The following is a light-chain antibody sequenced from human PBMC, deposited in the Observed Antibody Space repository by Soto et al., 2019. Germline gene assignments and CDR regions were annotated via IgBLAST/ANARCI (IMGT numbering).Light chain of an antibody. Sequence: DVVMTQTPLSLSVAPGQPASISCKSSQSLLHITGETFLFWHLQKPGQSPQLLIYEVSTRVSGVPDRFSGSGSGTDFTLEISRVETDDVGIYYCMQSTQLHPNFGHGTRREI. CDR3: MQSTQLHPN. CDR2: EVS. J-gene: IGKJ5*01. CDR1: QSLLHITGETF. V-gene: IGKV2D-29*02.